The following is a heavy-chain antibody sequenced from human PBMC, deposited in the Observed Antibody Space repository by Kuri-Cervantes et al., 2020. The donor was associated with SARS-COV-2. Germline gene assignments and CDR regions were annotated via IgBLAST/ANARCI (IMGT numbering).Heavy chain of an antibody. V-gene: IGHV1-69*04. D-gene: IGHD3-22*01. CDR1: GDTFSSYA. CDR3: ARVWYYYDSSGPPWYYYYGMDV. J-gene: IGHJ6*02. Sequence: SVKVSCKASGDTFSSYAISWVRQAPGQGLEWMGRIIPIFGIANYAQKFQGRVTITADKSTSTAYMELSSLRSEDTAVYYCARVWYYYDSSGPPWYYYYGMDVWGQGTTVTVSS. CDR2: IIPIFGIA.